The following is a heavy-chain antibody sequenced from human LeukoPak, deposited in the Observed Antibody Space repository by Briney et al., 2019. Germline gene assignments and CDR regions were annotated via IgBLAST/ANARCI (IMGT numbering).Heavy chain of an antibody. CDR1: GGSFSGYY. D-gene: IGHD3-10*01. Sequence: KPSETLSLTCAVYGGSFSGYYWSWIRQPPGKGLEWIGEINHSGSTNYNPSLKSRVTISVDTSKNQFSLRLSSVTAADTAVYYCAKSSGSLFDPWGQGTLVTVSS. CDR2: INHSGST. V-gene: IGHV4-34*01. CDR3: AKSSGSLFDP. J-gene: IGHJ5*02.